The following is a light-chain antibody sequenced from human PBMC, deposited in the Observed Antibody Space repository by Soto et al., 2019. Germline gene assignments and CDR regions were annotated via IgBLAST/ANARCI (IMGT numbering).Light chain of an antibody. CDR1: QGIRDD. J-gene: IGKJ1*01. CDR3: LQHNSYPVT. CDR2: AAS. Sequence: MQLTHTPSSLSASVGHRVPINCRARQGIRDDLGWYQQKPGKAPKRLFYAASSMQSGVPSRFSGSGSGTEFILTISSLQPEDFATYYCLQHNSYPVTFGQGTKVDIK. V-gene: IGKV1-17*01.